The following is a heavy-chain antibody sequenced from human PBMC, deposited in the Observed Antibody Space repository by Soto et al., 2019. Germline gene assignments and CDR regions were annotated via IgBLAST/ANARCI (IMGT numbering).Heavy chain of an antibody. V-gene: IGHV1-3*01. J-gene: IGHJ2*01. CDR1: GYTFTRYT. D-gene: IGHD1-26*01. CDR3: ARGGSLYWYFDL. CDR2: INAGNGNT. Sequence: QVQLAQSGAEVKKPGASVKVSCKASGYTFTRYTMHWVRQAPGQRLEWMGWINAGNGNTKYSQKFQGRVTITRDTSASTAYMELSSLRSGDPAVYYCARGGSLYWYFDLWGRGTLVNVSS.